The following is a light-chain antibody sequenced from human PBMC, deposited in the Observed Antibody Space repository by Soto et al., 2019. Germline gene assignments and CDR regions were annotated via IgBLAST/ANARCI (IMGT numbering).Light chain of an antibody. CDR1: SSDIGGYNY. J-gene: IGLJ3*02. V-gene: IGLV2-14*01. Sequence: QSALTQPASVSGSPGQSITISCTGTSSDIGGYNYVSWYQQHPGKVPRLMIYEVNNRPSGVSNRFSGPKSGNTASLTISGLQAEDEADYYCSSYTTSTSLVFGGGTKLTVL. CDR2: EVN. CDR3: SSYTTSTSLV.